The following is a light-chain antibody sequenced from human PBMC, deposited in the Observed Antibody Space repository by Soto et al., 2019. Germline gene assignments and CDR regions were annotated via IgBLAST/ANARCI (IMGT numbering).Light chain of an antibody. Sequence: DIQMTQSPSSLSASVGDRVTITCRAIRDITDYLAWYQQKPGQVPKLLISAASTLQSGVPSRFTASGSGPDFTLTITGLQPEDFATYYCQNYNSAPWTFGQGTKVE. J-gene: IGKJ1*01. CDR2: AAS. V-gene: IGKV1-27*01. CDR1: RDITDY. CDR3: QNYNSAPWT.